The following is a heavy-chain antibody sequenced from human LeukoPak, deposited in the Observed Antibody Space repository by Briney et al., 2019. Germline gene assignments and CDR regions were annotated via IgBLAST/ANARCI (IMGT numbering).Heavy chain of an antibody. Sequence: GSLRLSCTASGFTFSSYWMDWVRQAPGKGLEWVSNIGGSVGSMFYAASVKGRFAISRDNSKKTLFLQMNNLRVEDTAVYYCAKRGNSWDLFDYWGQGTLVTVS. V-gene: IGHV3-23*01. J-gene: IGHJ4*02. CDR2: IGGSVGSM. D-gene: IGHD6-13*01. CDR3: AKRGNSWDLFDY. CDR1: GFTFSSYW.